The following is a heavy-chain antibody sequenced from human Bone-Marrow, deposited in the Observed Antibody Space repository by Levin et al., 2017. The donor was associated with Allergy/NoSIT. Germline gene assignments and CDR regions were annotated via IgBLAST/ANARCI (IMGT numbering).Heavy chain of an antibody. Sequence: SQTLSLTCSVSGGSISNSYWSWIRQAPGKGLQWIGYIKNSGTTKYNPSLNSRVTISADTSKNQVSLRLTSVTAADTAVYYCASLGYTISYYDYAMDVWGQGTTVTVSS. CDR3: ASLGYTISYYDYAMDV. CDR2: IKNSGTT. J-gene: IGHJ6*02. V-gene: IGHV4-59*01. CDR1: GGSISNSY. D-gene: IGHD5-12*01.